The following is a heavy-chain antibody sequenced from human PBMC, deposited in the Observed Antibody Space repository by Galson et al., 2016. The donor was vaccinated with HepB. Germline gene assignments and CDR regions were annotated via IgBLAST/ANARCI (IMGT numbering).Heavy chain of an antibody. D-gene: IGHD3-10*01. CDR2: ISGTGRST. CDR1: GFTLRHDV. V-gene: IGHV3-23*01. Sequence: SLRLSCAASGFTLRHDVMSWVRQAPGKGLEWVASISGTGRSTYYAGSVQGRFTISRDNSKNTVSLQVNSLRADDTAVYYCATLVGSYSHFEYWGQGTLVTVSS. CDR3: ATLVGSYSHFEY. J-gene: IGHJ4*02.